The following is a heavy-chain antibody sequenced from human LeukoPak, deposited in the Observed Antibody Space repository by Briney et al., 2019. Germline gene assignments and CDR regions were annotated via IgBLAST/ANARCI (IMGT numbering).Heavy chain of an antibody. Sequence: NTGGSLRLSCAASGFTFSNYNINWVRQAPGKGLEWVSSISRSSSYTYYAESVKGRFTISRDNAKNSLYLQMNSLRAEDTAVYYCARESAGVTRPFDFWGQGALVTVSS. CDR1: GFTFSNYN. V-gene: IGHV3-21*01. D-gene: IGHD2-21*02. J-gene: IGHJ4*02. CDR2: ISRSSSYT. CDR3: ARESAGVTRPFDF.